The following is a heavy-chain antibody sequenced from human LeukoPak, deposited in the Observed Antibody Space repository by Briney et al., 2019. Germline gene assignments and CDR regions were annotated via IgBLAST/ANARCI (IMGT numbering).Heavy chain of an antibody. D-gene: IGHD3-10*01. J-gene: IGHJ6*02. Sequence: VASVKVSCKASGYTFTTYDINWVRRATGQGLEWMGWMNPNSGNTGYAQKFQGRVTMTRNTSISTAYMELRSLRSDDTAVYYCARDPSYYYGSGSYYNVSYYYYGMDVWGQGTTVTVSS. V-gene: IGHV1-8*01. CDR3: ARDPSYYYGSGSYYNVSYYYYGMDV. CDR2: MNPNSGNT. CDR1: GYTFTTYD.